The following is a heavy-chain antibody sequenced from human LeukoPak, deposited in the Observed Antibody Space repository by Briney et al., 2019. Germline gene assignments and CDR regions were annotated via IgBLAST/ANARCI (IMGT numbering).Heavy chain of an antibody. Sequence: GGSLRLSCAASGFSLREHYMTWIRQAPGKGLDCVAYISSSGSSIFYADFVKGRSSISRTIAKNSLFLQMDSLSVEDSAVYYCASSQLRRWELHGFDYGGRGARVTVSS. CDR1: GFSLREHY. CDR2: ISSSGSSI. CDR3: ASSQLRRWELHGFDY. J-gene: IGHJ4*02. D-gene: IGHD4-23*01. V-gene: IGHV3-11*01.